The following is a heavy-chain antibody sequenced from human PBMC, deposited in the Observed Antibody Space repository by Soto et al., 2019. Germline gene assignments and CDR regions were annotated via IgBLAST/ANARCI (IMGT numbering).Heavy chain of an antibody. CDR1: GFTFSSYS. CDR2: ISSSSTYI. D-gene: IGHD3-22*01. Sequence: VQLVESGGGLVNPGGSLRLSCAASGFTFSSYSLSWVRQAPGKGLEWVSSISSSSTYIYYADSVRGRFTISRDDAKNSLFLQMSSLRLEDTAVYYCARGGDTSGSWPRYWGQGTLVTVSS. CDR3: ARGGDTSGSWPRY. J-gene: IGHJ4*02. V-gene: IGHV3-21*01.